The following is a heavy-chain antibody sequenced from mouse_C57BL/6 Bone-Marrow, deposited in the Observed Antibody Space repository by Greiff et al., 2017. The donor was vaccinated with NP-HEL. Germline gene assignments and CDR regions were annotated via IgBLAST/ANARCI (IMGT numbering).Heavy chain of an antibody. CDR3: TRVNLYYFDY. CDR1: GYTFTSYW. CDR2: IDPSDSYT. V-gene: IGHV1-69*01. J-gene: IGHJ2*01. D-gene: IGHD6-1*01. Sequence: QVQLQQPGAELVMPGASVKLSCKASGYTFTSYWMHWVKQRPGQGLEWIGEIDPSDSYTNYNQKFKGKSTLTVDKSSSTAYMQLSSLTSEDSAVYYCTRVNLYYFDYWGQGTTLTVSS.